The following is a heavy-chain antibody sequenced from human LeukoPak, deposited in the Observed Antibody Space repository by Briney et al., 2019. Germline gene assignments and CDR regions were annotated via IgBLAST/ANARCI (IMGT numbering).Heavy chain of an antibody. CDR2: IYSGGST. CDR3: ARGYVEMAAYYYYGMDV. D-gene: IGHD5-24*01. V-gene: IGHV3-53*01. CDR1: GFTVSSNY. J-gene: IGHJ6*02. Sequence: GGSLRLSCAASGFTVSSNYMSWVRQAPGKGLEWVSVIYSGGSTYYADSVKGRFTISRDNSKNTLYLQMNSLRAEDTAVYYCARGYVEMAAYYYYGMDVWGQGTTVTVSS.